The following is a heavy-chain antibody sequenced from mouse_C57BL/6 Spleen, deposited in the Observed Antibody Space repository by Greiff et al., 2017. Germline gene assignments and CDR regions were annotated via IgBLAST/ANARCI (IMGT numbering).Heavy chain of an antibody. D-gene: IGHD1-1*01. CDR1: GYTFTSYW. V-gene: IGHV1-69*01. CDR3: ARTGSNPGFAY. J-gene: IGHJ3*01. CDR2: IDPSDSYT. Sequence: QVQLQQPGAELVMPGASVKLSCKASGYTFTSYWMPWVKQRPGQGLEWIGEIDPSDSYTNYNQKFKGKSTLTVDKSSSTAYMQLSSLPSEDSAVYYCARTGSNPGFAYWGQWTLVTVSA.